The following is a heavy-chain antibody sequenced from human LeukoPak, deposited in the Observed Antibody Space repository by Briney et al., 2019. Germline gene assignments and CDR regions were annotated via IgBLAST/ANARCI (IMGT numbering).Heavy chain of an antibody. CDR2: IYHSGST. Sequence: PSETLSLTCTVSGRSISSYYLSWIRQPPGKGLEWIGHIYHSGSTNYNPSLKSRVTMSVDRPKNQFSLKLSSVTAADTALYYCARKGDRGSAGFFDYWGQGTLVTVSS. J-gene: IGHJ4*02. V-gene: IGHV4-59*01. CDR1: GRSISSYY. D-gene: IGHD2-15*01. CDR3: ARKGDRGSAGFFDY.